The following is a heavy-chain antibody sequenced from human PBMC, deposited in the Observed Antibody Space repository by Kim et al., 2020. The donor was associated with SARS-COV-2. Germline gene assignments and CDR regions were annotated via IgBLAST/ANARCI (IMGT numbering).Heavy chain of an antibody. Sequence: GGSLRLSCAASGFTFSAYSLNWVRQAPGKGLEWISFISGGSTTIYYADSVRGRFTISRADAANSLFLHVNSLRDEDSAVYYCARVVSKITITPDGMDVWGQGTTVTVSS. CDR3: ARVVSKITITPDGMDV. V-gene: IGHV3-48*02. CDR1: GFTFSAYS. D-gene: IGHD1-20*01. J-gene: IGHJ6*02. CDR2: ISGGSTTI.